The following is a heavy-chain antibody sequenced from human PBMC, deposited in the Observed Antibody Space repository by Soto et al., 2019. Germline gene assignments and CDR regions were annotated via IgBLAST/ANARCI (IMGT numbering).Heavy chain of an antibody. CDR2: IIPILGIA. CDR3: ARETAVDSSGYLTYYFDY. D-gene: IGHD3-22*01. V-gene: IGHV1-69*08. CDR1: GGTFSSYT. Sequence: QVQLVQSGAEVKKPGSSVKVSCKASGGTFSSYTISWVRQAPGQGLEWMGRIIPILGIANYAQKFQGRVTITADKSTSTAYMELSSLRSEDTAVYYCARETAVDSSGYLTYYFDYWGQGTLVTVSS. J-gene: IGHJ4*02.